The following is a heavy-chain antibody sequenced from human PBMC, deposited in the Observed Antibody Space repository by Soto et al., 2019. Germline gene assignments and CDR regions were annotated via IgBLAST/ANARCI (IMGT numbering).Heavy chain of an antibody. Sequence: PGGSLRLSCTASGFTFGDYAMSWVRQAPGKGQGWVGFIRSKAYGGTTEYAAPVKGRFTISRDDSKRIAYLQMNSLKTEDTAVYYCTRDLVLAPTHTVGVTGIGFDYWGQGTLVTVSS. D-gene: IGHD2-21*02. J-gene: IGHJ4*02. CDR2: IRSKAYGGTT. CDR3: TRDLVLAPTHTVGVTGIGFDY. CDR1: GFTFGDYA. V-gene: IGHV3-49*04.